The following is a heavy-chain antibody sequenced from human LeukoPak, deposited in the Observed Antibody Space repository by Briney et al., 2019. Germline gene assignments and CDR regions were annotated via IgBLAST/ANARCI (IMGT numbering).Heavy chain of an antibody. D-gene: IGHD2-21*02. J-gene: IGHJ4*02. CDR3: AREDFNDYYFDY. Sequence: GGSLRLSCAASGFTFRGYWMHWVRQAPGKGLVWVSRSNSDGSSTTYADSVKGRFTVSRDNAKNTLYLQMNSLRAEDTAVYYCAREDFNDYYFDYWGQGTLVTVSS. CDR2: SNSDGSST. V-gene: IGHV3-74*01. CDR1: GFTFRGYW.